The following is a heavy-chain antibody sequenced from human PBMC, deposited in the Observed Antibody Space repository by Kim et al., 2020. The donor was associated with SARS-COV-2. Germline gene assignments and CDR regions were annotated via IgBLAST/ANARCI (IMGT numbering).Heavy chain of an antibody. D-gene: IGHD6-19*01. J-gene: IGHJ6*02. CDR2: TYYRSKWYN. CDR1: GDSVSSNSAA. CDR3: ARDREHSSGWSNYYYYYGMDV. V-gene: IGHV6-1*01. Sequence: SQTLSLTCAISGDSVSSNSAAWHWIRQSPSRGLEWLGRTYYRSKWYNDYAVSVKSRITINPDTSKNQFSLQLNSVTPEDTAVYYCARDREHSSGWSNYYYYYGMDVWGQGTTVTVSS.